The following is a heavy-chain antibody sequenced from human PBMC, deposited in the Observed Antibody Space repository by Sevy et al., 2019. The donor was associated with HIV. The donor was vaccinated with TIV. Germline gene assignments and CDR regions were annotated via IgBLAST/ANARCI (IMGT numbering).Heavy chain of an antibody. Sequence: GGSLRLSCAASGFTFSSYSMNWVRQAPGKGLEWVSSISSSSSYIYYADSVKGRFTISRDNAKNSLYLQMNSLRAEDTAVYYCGRDRSKTPWRYDSSGYYRGDAFDIWGQGTMVTVSS. J-gene: IGHJ3*02. D-gene: IGHD3-22*01. CDR2: ISSSSSYI. V-gene: IGHV3-21*01. CDR1: GFTFSSYS. CDR3: GRDRSKTPWRYDSSGYYRGDAFDI.